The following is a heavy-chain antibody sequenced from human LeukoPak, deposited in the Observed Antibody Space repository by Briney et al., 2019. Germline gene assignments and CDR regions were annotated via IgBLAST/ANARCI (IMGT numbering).Heavy chain of an antibody. Sequence: SETLSLTCTVSGGSISSYYWSWIRQPPGKGGEWMGYIYYSGSTTYNPSLKSRVTISVDTSKNQFSLKLSSVTAAATAVYYCARQLTSYYHYGMDVWGQGTTVTVSS. CDR3: ARQLTSYYHYGMDV. V-gene: IGHV4-59*08. D-gene: IGHD1-1*01. CDR2: IYYSGST. J-gene: IGHJ6*02. CDR1: GGSISSYY.